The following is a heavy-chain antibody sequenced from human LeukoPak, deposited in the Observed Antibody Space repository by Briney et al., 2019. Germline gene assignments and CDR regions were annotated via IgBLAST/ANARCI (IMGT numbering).Heavy chain of an antibody. D-gene: IGHD6-19*01. CDR1: GFTFSSYA. CDR3: APSLSGWGTYHFMNV. CDR2: IASDGTI. J-gene: IGHJ6*03. V-gene: IGHV3-69-1*02. Sequence: PGGSLRLSCAASGFTFSSYAMSWVRQAPGRGLEWVSFIASDGTIYYADSVKGRFTLSRDNAKNSLYLQIQSLRAEDTAVYYCAPSLSGWGTYHFMNVWGKGTTVTISS.